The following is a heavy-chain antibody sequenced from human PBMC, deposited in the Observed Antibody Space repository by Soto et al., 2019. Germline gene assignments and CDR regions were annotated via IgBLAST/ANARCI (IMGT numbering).Heavy chain of an antibody. D-gene: IGHD3-10*01. CDR2: IGGAGSSA. J-gene: IGHJ5*02. V-gene: IGHV3-23*01. Sequence: EVRLLESGGGLVQPGGSLRLSCAASGFTFKHFAMSWVRQAPGKGMEWISAIGGAGSSANYADSVKGRFTVSRDDSKSTLYLQMSGLRVDDTALYYCAKDAVAYNGEWDWFDLWGQGTLVTVSS. CDR1: GFTFKHFA. CDR3: AKDAVAYNGEWDWFDL.